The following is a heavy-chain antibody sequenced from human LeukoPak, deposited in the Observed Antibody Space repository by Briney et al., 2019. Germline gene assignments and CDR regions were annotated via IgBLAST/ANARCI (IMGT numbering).Heavy chain of an antibody. J-gene: IGHJ5*02. Sequence: PGGSLRLSCAASGFTFSSYAMHWVRQAPGKGLEWVAVISFDGGSTYYADSVKGRFTISRDNSKNTLYLQMNSLRAEDTAVYYCAREVGYYDSSGYYPNWFDPWGQGTLVTVSS. D-gene: IGHD3-22*01. CDR2: ISFDGGST. CDR1: GFTFSSYA. V-gene: IGHV3-30*14. CDR3: AREVGYYDSSGYYPNWFDP.